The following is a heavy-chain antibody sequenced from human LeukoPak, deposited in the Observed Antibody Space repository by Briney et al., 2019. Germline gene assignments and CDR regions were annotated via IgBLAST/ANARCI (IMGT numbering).Heavy chain of an antibody. CDR1: GDSISSNTYY. D-gene: IGHD6-19*01. CDR2: INFSGTT. CDR3: ARHGKNYGWRQSPMVH. Sequence: PSETLSLTCTVSGDSISSNTYYWGWIRQSPGKGLEWIGSINFSGTTHYNPSLKSRVTISVDTSKNQFSLNLSSVTAADTAVYYCARHGKNYGWRQSPMVHWGQGTLVTVSS. V-gene: IGHV4-39*01. J-gene: IGHJ4*02.